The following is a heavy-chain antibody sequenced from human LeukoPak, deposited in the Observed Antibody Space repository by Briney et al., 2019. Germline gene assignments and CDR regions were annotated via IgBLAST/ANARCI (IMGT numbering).Heavy chain of an antibody. J-gene: IGHJ4*02. Sequence: PPQTLSLTCTVSGGSISSGSYYWSWIRQPAGKGLEWIGRIYTSGSTNYNPSLKSRVTISVDTSKNQFSLKLSSVTAADTAVYYCARDPYRGLDCXGQGTLVTVSS. CDR3: ARDPYRGLDC. CDR1: GGSISSGSYY. D-gene: IGHD5-18*01. CDR2: IYTSGST. V-gene: IGHV4-61*02.